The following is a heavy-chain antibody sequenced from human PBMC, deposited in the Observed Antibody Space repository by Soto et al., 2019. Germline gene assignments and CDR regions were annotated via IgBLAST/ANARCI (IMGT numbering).Heavy chain of an antibody. CDR1: GGSISSGDYY. CDR3: ARAGVFGTGEAFDI. Sequence: QVQLQESGPGLVKPSQTLSLTCTVSGGSISSGDYYWSWIRQPPGKGLEWIGYIYYSGSTYYNPYLKSRVTISVDTSKNQFALKLSSVTAADTAVYYCARAGVFGTGEAFDIWGQGTMVTVSS. D-gene: IGHD3-10*02. J-gene: IGHJ3*02. V-gene: IGHV4-30-4*01. CDR2: IYYSGST.